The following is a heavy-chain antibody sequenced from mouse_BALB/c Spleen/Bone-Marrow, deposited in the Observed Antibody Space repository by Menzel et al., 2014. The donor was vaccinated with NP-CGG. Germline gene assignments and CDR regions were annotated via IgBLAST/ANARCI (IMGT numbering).Heavy chain of an antibody. Sequence: LVESGPELVKPGASVKMSCKASGYTFTSYLIHWVKRKPGQGLEWIGYITPYNDDTKYNEKFKGKATLTSDKSPSTAYMELSSLTSEDSAVYYCARWGGTPYFDYWGQGTTLTVSS. CDR3: ARWGGTPYFDY. J-gene: IGHJ2*01. V-gene: IGHV1-14*01. CDR1: GYTFTSYL. D-gene: IGHD4-1*01. CDR2: ITPYNDDT.